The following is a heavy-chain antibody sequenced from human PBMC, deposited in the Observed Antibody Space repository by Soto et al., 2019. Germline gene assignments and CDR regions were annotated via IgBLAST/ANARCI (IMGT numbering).Heavy chain of an antibody. J-gene: IGHJ6*02. CDR2: ISYDGSNK. CDR1: GFTFSSYG. D-gene: IGHD5-12*01. V-gene: IGHV3-30*18. Sequence: QVQLVESGGGVVQPGRSLRLSCAASGFTFSSYGMHWVRQAPGKGLEWVAVISYDGSNKYYADSVKGRFTISRDNSKNTVYLQMNSLRAEDTAVYYCAKLQYMDIVATIVLGGMDVWGQGTTVTVSS. CDR3: AKLQYMDIVATIVLGGMDV.